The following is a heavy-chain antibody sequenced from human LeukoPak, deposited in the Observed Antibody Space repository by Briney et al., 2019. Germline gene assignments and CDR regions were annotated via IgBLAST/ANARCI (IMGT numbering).Heavy chain of an antibody. CDR3: ARESGPAFDY. J-gene: IGHJ4*02. CDR1: GGSFSGYY. V-gene: IGHV4-34*01. CDR2: IYYSGST. Sequence: PSETLSLTCAVYGGSFSGYYWSWIRQPPGKGLEWIGSIYYSGSTYYNPSLKSRVTISVDTSKNQFSLKLSSVTAADTAVYYCARESGPAFDYWGQGTLVTVSS. D-gene: IGHD3-10*01.